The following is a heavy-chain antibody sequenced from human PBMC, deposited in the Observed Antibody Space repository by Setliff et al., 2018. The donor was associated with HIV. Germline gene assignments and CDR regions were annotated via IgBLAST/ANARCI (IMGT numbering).Heavy chain of an antibody. J-gene: IGHJ3*02. CDR3: ARISNGFEPNAFDT. V-gene: IGHV4-4*09. CDR1: GGSINSYY. D-gene: IGHD3-22*01. CDR2: IYTSGST. Sequence: PSETLSLTCTVSGGSINSYYWNWIRQPPGKGLEWIGYIYTSGSTNYNPSLKSRVTISVDTSKKQLSLKLSSVTAVDTAVYFCARISNGFEPNAFDTWGLGTMVTVSS.